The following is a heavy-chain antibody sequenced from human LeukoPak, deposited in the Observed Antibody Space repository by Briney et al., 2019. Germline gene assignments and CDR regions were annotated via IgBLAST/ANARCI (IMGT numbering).Heavy chain of an antibody. J-gene: IGHJ6*02. CDR1: GGSISNGDYY. CDR3: ARVAVVGGVGYDYYGMDV. D-gene: IGHD2-15*01. Sequence: SETLSLTCTVSGGSISNGDYYWNWIRQPPGEGLEWIGYIYYSGSTYYNPSLRSRVTISVDTSKNQFSLKLSSVTDADTAVYYCARVAVVGGVGYDYYGMDVWGQGTTVTVSS. CDR2: IYYSGST. V-gene: IGHV4-30-4*01.